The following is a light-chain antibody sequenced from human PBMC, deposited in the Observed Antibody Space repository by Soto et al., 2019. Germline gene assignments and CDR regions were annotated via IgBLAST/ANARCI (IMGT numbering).Light chain of an antibody. CDR3: QQSNNWPWT. Sequence: EVLMTQSPATLSVSPGESATLSCRVSQSVSGKLAWYQQKPGQAPRLLIYDASTRATGIPARFSGSGSGTEFTLTISSLQSEDFAVYYCQQSNNWPWTFGQGTKVEIK. CDR2: DAS. V-gene: IGKV3-15*01. J-gene: IGKJ1*01. CDR1: QSVSGK.